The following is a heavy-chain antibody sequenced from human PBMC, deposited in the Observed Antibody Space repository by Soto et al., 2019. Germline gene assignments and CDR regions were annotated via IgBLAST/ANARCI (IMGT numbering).Heavy chain of an antibody. CDR2: ISSSSTI. D-gene: IGHD2-2*03. CDR3: ASGYCSSTSCYGYYYMDV. V-gene: IGHV3-48*01. Sequence: GGSLRLSCAASGFTFSSYSMNWVRQAPGKGLEWVSYISSSSTIYYADSVKGRFTISRDNAKNSLYLQMNSLRAEDTAVYYCASGYCSSTSCYGYYYMDVWGKGTTVTVSS. CDR1: GFTFSSYS. J-gene: IGHJ6*03.